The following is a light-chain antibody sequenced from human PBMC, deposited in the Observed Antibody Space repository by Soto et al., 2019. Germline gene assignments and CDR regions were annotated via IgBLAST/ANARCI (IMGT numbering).Light chain of an antibody. Sequence: QSVLTQPASVSGSPGQSITISCTGTSSDVGGYNYVSWYQQHPGKAPKLMIYEVSNRPSGVSYRFSGSKSGNTASLTISGLQAEDEADYYCSSYTDSGSAVVIGGGTKLTVL. CDR1: SSDVGGYNY. CDR3: SSYTDSGSAVV. J-gene: IGLJ2*01. CDR2: EVS. V-gene: IGLV2-14*01.